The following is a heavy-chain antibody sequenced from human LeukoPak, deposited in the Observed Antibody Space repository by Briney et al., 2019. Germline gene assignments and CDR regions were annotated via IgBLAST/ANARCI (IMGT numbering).Heavy chain of an antibody. V-gene: IGHV3-7*04. J-gene: IGHJ4*02. CDR3: ARDTLGVLYD. Sequence: GGSLSLSCAASGFTYSGYWMAWVRQAPGAGLEWVANIRQDGGDENSVDSVRGRFTISRDNAKNSLYLQMNSLRVEDTAVYYCARDTLGVLYDWGQAILVTVSS. CDR1: GFTYSGYW. CDR2: IRQDGGDE. D-gene: IGHD3-10*01.